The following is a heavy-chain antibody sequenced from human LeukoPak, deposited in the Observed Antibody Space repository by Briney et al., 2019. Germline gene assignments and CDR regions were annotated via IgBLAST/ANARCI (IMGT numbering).Heavy chain of an antibody. D-gene: IGHD2-15*01. J-gene: IGHJ4*02. CDR2: IWYDGSNK. Sequence: GGSLRLSCAASGFTFSSYGMHWVRQAPGKGLEWVAFIWYDGSNKYYADSVKGRFTISRDNSKNTLYLQMNSLRAEDTAVYYCARQVVAATVAFGYWGQGTLVTVSS. CDR3: ARQVVAATVAFGY. V-gene: IGHV3-33*01. CDR1: GFTFSSYG.